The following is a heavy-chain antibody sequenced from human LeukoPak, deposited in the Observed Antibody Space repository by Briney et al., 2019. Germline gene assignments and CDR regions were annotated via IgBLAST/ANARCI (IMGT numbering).Heavy chain of an antibody. J-gene: IGHJ4*02. Sequence: WGTLTLSCAASGFTSSSYSMNWVRQAPGKGLEWISSISTSSSYIYYASPVKRRITICRHNAKNSLYLQMNSLRAEDTGVYYCARSEYDSSGYTFDYWGQGTLVSVRS. D-gene: IGHD3-22*01. CDR2: ISTSSSYI. CDR3: ARSEYDSSGYTFDY. V-gene: IGHV3-21*01. CDR1: GFTSSSYS.